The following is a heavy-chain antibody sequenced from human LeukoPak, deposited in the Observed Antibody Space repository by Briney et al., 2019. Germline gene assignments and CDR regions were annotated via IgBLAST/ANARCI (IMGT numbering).Heavy chain of an antibody. CDR3: ARHGYSCYDYRRYFDY. D-gene: IGHD5-12*01. Sequence: GESLKISCKGSGYSFTSYLIGWVRPRRRKGLEWMGIIYPGNSDTRYSPSFQGQVTISADKSISTAYLQWGSLKASDTAMYYCARHGYSCYDYRRYFDYWGQGTLVTVSS. V-gene: IGHV5-51*01. CDR2: IYPGNSDT. J-gene: IGHJ4*02. CDR1: GYSFTSYL.